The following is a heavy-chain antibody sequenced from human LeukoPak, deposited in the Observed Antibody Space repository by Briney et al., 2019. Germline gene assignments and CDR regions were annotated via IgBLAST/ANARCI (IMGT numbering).Heavy chain of an antibody. CDR2: INHSGST. Sequence: PSETLSLTCAVYGGSFSGYYWSWIRPPPGKGLEWIGEINHSGSTNYNPSLKSRVTISVDTSKNQFSLKLSSVTAADTAVYYCAREQRIAVPEEVYWGQGTLVTVSS. CDR1: GGSFSGYY. J-gene: IGHJ4*02. CDR3: AREQRIAVPEEVY. V-gene: IGHV4-34*01. D-gene: IGHD6-19*01.